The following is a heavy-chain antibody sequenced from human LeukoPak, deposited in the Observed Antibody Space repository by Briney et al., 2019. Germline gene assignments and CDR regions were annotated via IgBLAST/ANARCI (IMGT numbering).Heavy chain of an antibody. V-gene: IGHV5-51*01. CDR3: ARHVRRGYCSGGSCYVNYYCMDV. CDR2: IYPGDSDT. Sequence: GESLKISCKGSGYSFTSYWIGWVRQMPGKGLEWMGIIYPGDSDTRYSPSFQGQVTISADKSISTAYLQWSSLKASDTAMYYCARHVRRGYCSGGSCYVNYYCMDVWGKGTTVTVSS. J-gene: IGHJ6*03. CDR1: GYSFTSYW. D-gene: IGHD2-15*01.